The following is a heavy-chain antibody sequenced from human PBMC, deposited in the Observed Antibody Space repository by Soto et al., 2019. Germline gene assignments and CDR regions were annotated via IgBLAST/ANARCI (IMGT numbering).Heavy chain of an antibody. CDR3: ARGGPQVVHNWVDP. J-gene: IGHJ5*02. D-gene: IGHD2-15*01. CDR1: GYTFSSDW. CDR2: IDPTDSYT. V-gene: IGHV5-10-1*01. Sequence: GESLKISCKGSGYTFSSDWINWVRQMPGKGLEWMGRIDPTDSYTNYNPSFQGHVTISADKSLSTAYLQWNSLRASDTATYYCARGGPQVVHNWVDPWGQGTLVTVSS.